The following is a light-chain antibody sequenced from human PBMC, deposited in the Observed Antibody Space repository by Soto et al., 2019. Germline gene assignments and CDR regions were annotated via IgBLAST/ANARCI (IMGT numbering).Light chain of an antibody. CDR1: QGVRGW. J-gene: IGKJ1*01. CDR3: QQYETFSGT. Sequence: IQMTQYTTTRSASLVHTETVTCRARQGVRGWLAWYQQKPGEAPKLLIYDASALPRGVPSRFSGSGSGTKFTLTIASLQPDDFATYYCQQYETFSGTFGPGTKVDIK. V-gene: IGKV1-5*01. CDR2: DAS.